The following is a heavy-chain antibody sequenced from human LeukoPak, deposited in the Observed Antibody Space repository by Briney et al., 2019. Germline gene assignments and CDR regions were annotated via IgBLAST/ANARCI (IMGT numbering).Heavy chain of an antibody. CDR2: INHSGST. CDR1: GGSFSGYY. CDR3: ARIGYCSSTSCEDY. J-gene: IGHJ4*02. V-gene: IGHV4-34*01. D-gene: IGHD2-2*01. Sequence: PSETLSLTCAVYGGSFSGYYWSWIRQPPGKGLEWIGEINHSGSTNYNPSLKSRVTISVDTSKNQFFLKLSSVTAADTAVYYCARIGYCSSTSCEDYWGQGTLVTVSS.